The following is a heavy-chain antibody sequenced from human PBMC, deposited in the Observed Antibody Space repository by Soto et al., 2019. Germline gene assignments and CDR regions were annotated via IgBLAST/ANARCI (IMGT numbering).Heavy chain of an antibody. V-gene: IGHV4-4*02. D-gene: IGHD3-22*01. CDR1: GGSISNDHW. CDR3: ASRSYYYASSAYYAG. Sequence: QVQLQESGPGLVKPSGTLSLTCAVSGGSISNDHWWSWVRQPPGKGLEWIGEIHHSGITNYNPSLKSRVTISVDKSKNQLSLELDSVTAADTAVYYCASRSYYYASSAYYAGWGQGTLVTISS. CDR2: IHHSGIT. J-gene: IGHJ4*02.